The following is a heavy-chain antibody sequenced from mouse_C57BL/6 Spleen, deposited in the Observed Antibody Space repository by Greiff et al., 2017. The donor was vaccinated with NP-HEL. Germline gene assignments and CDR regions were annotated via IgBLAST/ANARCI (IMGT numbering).Heavy chain of an antibody. J-gene: IGHJ4*01. CDR3: ARDLNDGYYVGYAMDY. CDR2: ISDGGSYT. D-gene: IGHD2-3*01. CDR1: GFTFSSYA. Sequence: EVMLVESGGGLVKPGGSLKLSCAASGFTFSSYAMSWVRQTPEKRLEWVATISDGGSYTYYPDNVKGRFTISRDNAKNNLYLQMSHLKSEDTAMYYCARDLNDGYYVGYAMDYWGQGTSVTVSS. V-gene: IGHV5-4*01.